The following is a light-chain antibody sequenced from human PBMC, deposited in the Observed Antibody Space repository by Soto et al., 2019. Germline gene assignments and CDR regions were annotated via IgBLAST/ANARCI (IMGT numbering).Light chain of an antibody. J-gene: IGLJ2*01. Sequence: QSALTQPASVSGSPGQSITISCTGTSSDVGGYKYVSWYQQHPGKAPKLMIYEVSNRPSGVSHRFSGSKSGNTASLTISGLQAEDAADYYCSSYTSSTTVVFGGGTQLNVL. V-gene: IGLV2-14*01. CDR3: SSYTSSTTVV. CDR1: SSDVGGYKY. CDR2: EVS.